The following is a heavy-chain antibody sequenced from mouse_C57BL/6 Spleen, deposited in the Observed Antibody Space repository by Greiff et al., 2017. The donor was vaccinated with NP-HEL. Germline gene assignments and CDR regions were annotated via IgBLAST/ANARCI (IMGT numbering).Heavy chain of an antibody. CDR1: GFNIKDYY. CDR2: IDPEDGET. CDR3: ASDWHYWYFDV. J-gene: IGHJ1*03. V-gene: IGHV14-2*01. Sequence: EVKLQESGAELVKPGASVKLSCTASGFNIKDYYMHWVKQRTEQGLEWIGRIDPEDGETQYAPKFQGKATIPADKASNTASLQLSSLTSEDTAVYYCASDWHYWYFDVWGTGITVTVSS. D-gene: IGHD2-13*01.